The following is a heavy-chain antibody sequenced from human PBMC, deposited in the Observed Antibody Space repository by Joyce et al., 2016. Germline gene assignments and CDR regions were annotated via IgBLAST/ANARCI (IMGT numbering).Heavy chain of an antibody. CDR3: ARDVGTVGYYFDV. Sequence: QVQLMQSGAEVKKPGASVELSCKASGYTFTKDLIHWVRQAPGQRLEWMGWINAGNGNTRYSPKFQGRVTITRATSATTVYMEVSNLEPADTAVYFCARDVGTVGYYFDVWGRGSLVTVSA. CDR2: INAGNGNT. CDR1: GYTFTKDL. J-gene: IGHJ2*01. D-gene: IGHD6-25*01. V-gene: IGHV1-3*01.